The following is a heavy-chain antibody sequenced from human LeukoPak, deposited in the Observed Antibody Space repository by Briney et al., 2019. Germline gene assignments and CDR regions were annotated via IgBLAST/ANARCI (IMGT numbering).Heavy chain of an antibody. V-gene: IGHV1-69*05. D-gene: IGHD6-13*01. CDR1: GGTFSSYA. J-gene: IGHJ6*03. Sequence: SVKVSCKASGGTFSSYAISWVRQAPGQGLEWMGGIIPIFGTANYAQKFQGRVTITTDESTSTAYMELSSLRSEDTAVYYCARDQQQLELRLDYYYMDVWGKGTTVTVSS. CDR3: ARDQQQLELRLDYYYMDV. CDR2: IIPIFGTA.